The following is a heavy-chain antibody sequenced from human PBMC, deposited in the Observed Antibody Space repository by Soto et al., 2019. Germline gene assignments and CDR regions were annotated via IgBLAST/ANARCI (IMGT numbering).Heavy chain of an antibody. D-gene: IGHD1-26*01. V-gene: IGHV1-18*01. J-gene: IGHJ4*02. CDR2: ITVYNGNT. Sequence: ASVKVSCKASGYTFTSNGISWVRHAPGQGLEWMGWITVYNGNTNYVQKFQGRVTMTTDTSTSTAYMELSSLRYDDTAVYYCARRATRGNNFDYWGQGTLVTVSS. CDR1: GYTFTSNG. CDR3: ARRATRGNNFDY.